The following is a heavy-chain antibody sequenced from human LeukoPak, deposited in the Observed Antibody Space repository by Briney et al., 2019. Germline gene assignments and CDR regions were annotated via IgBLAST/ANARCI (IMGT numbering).Heavy chain of an antibody. D-gene: IGHD3-10*01. CDR2: IYYSGST. CDR1: GGSISSHY. Sequence: ASETLSLTCTVSGGSISSHYWSWIRQPPGKGLEWIGYIYYSGSTNYNPSLKSRVTISVDTSKNQFSLKLSSVTAADTAVYCCARVGTDITMVRGVIQNNWFDPWGQGTLVTVSS. CDR3: ARVGTDITMVRGVIQNNWFDP. V-gene: IGHV4-59*11. J-gene: IGHJ5*02.